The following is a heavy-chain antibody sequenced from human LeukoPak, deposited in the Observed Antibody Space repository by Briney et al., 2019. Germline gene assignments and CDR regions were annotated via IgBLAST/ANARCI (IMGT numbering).Heavy chain of an antibody. D-gene: IGHD3-16*01. J-gene: IGHJ4*02. CDR2: IYYSGST. V-gene: IGHV4-39*01. CDR1: GGSISSSSYY. Sequence: PSETLSLTCTVSGGSISSSSYYWGWLRQPPGKGLEWIGSIYYSGSTYYNPSLKSRVTISVDTSKNQLSLKLSSVTAADTAVYYCARRPITFGGVIPFDYWGQGTLVTVSS. CDR3: ARRPITFGGVIPFDY.